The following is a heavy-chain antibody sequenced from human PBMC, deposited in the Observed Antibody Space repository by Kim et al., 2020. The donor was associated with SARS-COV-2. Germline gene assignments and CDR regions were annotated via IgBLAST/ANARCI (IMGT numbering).Heavy chain of an antibody. CDR3: ARDQFPFCSGGSCNAGLDH. J-gene: IGHJ4*02. V-gene: IGHV3-30-3*01. D-gene: IGHD2-15*01. CDR2: ILHDGSKI. CDR1: GFTLGSYA. Sequence: GGSLRLSCIASGFTLGSYAMHWVRQAPGKGLEWVGIILHDGSKIIYADSVEGRFTISRDNSKNTVHLLMDSLRPEDTAVYYCARDQFPFCSGGSCNAGLDHWGQGTLVTVSS.